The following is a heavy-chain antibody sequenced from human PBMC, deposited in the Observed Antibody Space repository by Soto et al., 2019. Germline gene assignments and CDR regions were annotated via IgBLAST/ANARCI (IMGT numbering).Heavy chain of an antibody. CDR3: ALHGALDAFDI. J-gene: IGHJ3*02. V-gene: IGHV1-18*01. D-gene: IGHD3-10*01. Sequence: QVQLVQSGAEVKKPGASVKVSCKASGYTFTSYGISWVRQAPGQGLEWMGWISAYNGNTNYAQKLQGRVTMTTDTPASTAYMERRSLRSDDTAVYYCALHGALDAFDIWGQGTMVTVSS. CDR1: GYTFTSYG. CDR2: ISAYNGNT.